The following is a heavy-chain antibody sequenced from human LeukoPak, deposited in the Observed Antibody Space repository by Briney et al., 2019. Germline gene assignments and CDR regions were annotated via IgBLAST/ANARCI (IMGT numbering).Heavy chain of an antibody. V-gene: IGHV3-30*02. CDR3: AKDACSGGTCYGGWYCDL. Sequence: GGSLRLSCAASGFTFSSYGMHWVRQAPGKGLEWVAFMHYDVSIKYYADSVKGRFTISRDISKNTLYLQMSSLRAEDTAVYYCAKDACSGGTCYGGWYCDLWGRGTLVTVSS. J-gene: IGHJ2*01. D-gene: IGHD2-15*01. CDR2: MHYDVSIK. CDR1: GFTFSSYG.